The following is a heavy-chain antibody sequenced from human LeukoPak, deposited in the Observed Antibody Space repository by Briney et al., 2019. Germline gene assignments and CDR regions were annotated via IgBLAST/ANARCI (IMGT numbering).Heavy chain of an antibody. J-gene: IGHJ4*02. CDR1: GFTFSGSA. CDR3: TRHVPTSGYATFDY. CDR2: VRSKSNYYAT. Sequence: PGGSLKLSCAASGFTFSGSAMHWVRQASGKGLEWVGRVRSKSNYYATAYAASVKGRFIISRDDSNNTAYLQMNSLKTEDTAVYFCTRHVPTSGYATFDYWGQGTLVTVSS. V-gene: IGHV3-73*01. D-gene: IGHD5-12*01.